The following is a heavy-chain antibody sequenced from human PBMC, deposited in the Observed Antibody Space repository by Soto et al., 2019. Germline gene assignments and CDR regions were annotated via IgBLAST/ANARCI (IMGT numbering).Heavy chain of an antibody. CDR3: STDPNGDYIGAFDN. V-gene: IGHV3-23*01. CDR1: RFSFRNYA. D-gene: IGHD4-17*01. Sequence: EVQLLESGGRLVPPGGSLRLSCAGSRFSFRNYAMTWARQAPGERLEWVSSITGSGGGTTYADSVKGRFTISRDNSKNILYLQMDSLRADDTAVYYCSTDPNGDYIGAFDNWGQGTMVTVSS. J-gene: IGHJ3*02. CDR2: ITGSGGGT.